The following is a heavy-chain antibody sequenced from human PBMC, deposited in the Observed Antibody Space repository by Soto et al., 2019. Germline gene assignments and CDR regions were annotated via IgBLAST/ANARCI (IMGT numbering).Heavy chain of an antibody. CDR2: IYYSGST. D-gene: IGHD4-17*01. J-gene: IGHJ5*02. V-gene: IGHV4-59*06. CDR3: AREMTTVVNGWFDP. CDR1: RGSINSFY. Sequence: PSETLSLTCTVSRGSINSFYWTWIRQPPGKGLEWIGYIYYSGSTYYNPSLKSRVTISVDTSKNQFSLKLSSVTAADTAVYYCAREMTTVVNGWFDPWGQGTLVTVSS.